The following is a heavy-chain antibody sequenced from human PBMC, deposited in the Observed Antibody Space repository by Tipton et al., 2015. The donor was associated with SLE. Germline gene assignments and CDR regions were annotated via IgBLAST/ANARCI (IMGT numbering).Heavy chain of an antibody. Sequence: TLSLTCTISGDSITSGPYYWAWIRQPPGKGLEWIGNIYYSGSTNYNPSLRSRVTISVDTSKNQFSLRLSSVTAADTAVYYCARGTGWESAFDFWGQGTLVTVSS. D-gene: IGHD6-19*01. CDR1: GDSITSGPYY. CDR2: IYYSGST. J-gene: IGHJ4*02. CDR3: ARGTGWESAFDF. V-gene: IGHV4-61*01.